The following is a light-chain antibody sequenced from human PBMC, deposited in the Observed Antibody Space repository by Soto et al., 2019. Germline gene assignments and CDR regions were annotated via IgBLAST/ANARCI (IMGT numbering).Light chain of an antibody. Sequence: DIQMTQSPSTLSASVGDRVTITCRASQSISSWLAWYQQKSGKAPKLLIYKASTLESGVPSRFSGSGSGTEFTLTISSLKPDDFATYYCQQYNSFSPWAFGQGTKVEIK. CDR3: QQYNSFSPWA. J-gene: IGKJ1*01. V-gene: IGKV1-5*03. CDR2: KAS. CDR1: QSISSW.